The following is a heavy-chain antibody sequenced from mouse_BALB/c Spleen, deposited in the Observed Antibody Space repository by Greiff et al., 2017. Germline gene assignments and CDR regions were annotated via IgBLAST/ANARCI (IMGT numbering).Heavy chain of an antibody. Sequence: EVNLVESGGGLVKPGGSLKLSCAASGFTFSSYAMSWVRQTPEKRLEWVASISSGGSTYYPDSVKGRFTISRDNARNILYLQMSSLRSEDTAMYYCARYDGYYLDYWGQGTTLTVSS. J-gene: IGHJ2*01. D-gene: IGHD2-3*01. V-gene: IGHV5-6-5*01. CDR1: GFTFSSYA. CDR2: ISSGGST. CDR3: ARYDGYYLDY.